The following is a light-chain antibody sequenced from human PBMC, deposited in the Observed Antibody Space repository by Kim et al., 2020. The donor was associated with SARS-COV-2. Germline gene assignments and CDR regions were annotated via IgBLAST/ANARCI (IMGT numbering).Light chain of an antibody. CDR2: NDS. CDR1: RLGDKY. V-gene: IGLV3-1*01. J-gene: IGLJ3*02. Sequence: SVSPGQKASITCSGDRLGDKYAYWYQQKPGQSPVLVIYNDSRRPSGIPERFSGSNSGNTATLTISGTQAIDEADYYCQAWDNNNGVFGGGTQLTVL. CDR3: QAWDNNNGV.